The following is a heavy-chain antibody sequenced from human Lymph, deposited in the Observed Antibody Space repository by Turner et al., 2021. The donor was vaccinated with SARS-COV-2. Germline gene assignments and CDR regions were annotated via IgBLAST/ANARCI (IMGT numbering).Heavy chain of an antibody. CDR2: ISGDGGGT. D-gene: IGHD2-15*01. CDR1: GFTFDDYA. Sequence: EVQLVESGGGVVQPGGSLRLSCADSGFTFDDYAMHWVRQAPGKGLEWVSLISGDGGGTYYADSVKGRFTISRDNSKNSLSLQMNSLRAEDTALYYCAKDPVYCSGGSCYSRTYFDFWGQGTLVTVS. CDR3: AKDPVYCSGGSCYSRTYFDF. V-gene: IGHV3-43*02. J-gene: IGHJ4*02.